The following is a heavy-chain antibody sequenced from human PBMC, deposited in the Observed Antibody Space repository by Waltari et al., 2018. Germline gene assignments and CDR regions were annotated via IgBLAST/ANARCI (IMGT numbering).Heavy chain of an antibody. Sequence: QVQLQESGPGLVKPSETLSLTCTVPGCPISNYYWSWIRTPPGKGLEWIGYIYYTGSSNYNPSLRGRVTISLDTSKNQFSLTLSSVTAADTAVYYCARRGDSSGYYVFDSWGQGTLVTVSS. CDR1: GCPISNYY. D-gene: IGHD3-22*01. CDR2: IYYTGSS. J-gene: IGHJ4*02. CDR3: ARRGDSSGYYVFDS. V-gene: IGHV4-59*01.